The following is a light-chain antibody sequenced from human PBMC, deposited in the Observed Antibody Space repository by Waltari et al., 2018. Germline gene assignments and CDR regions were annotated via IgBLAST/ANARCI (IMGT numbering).Light chain of an antibody. CDR3: QSYDSSLSGGV. CDR1: RPHLGAGYA. CDR2: GNS. V-gene: IGLV1-40*01. J-gene: IGLJ2*01. Sequence: QSVLTQPPSVSGAPGQRVTIPCTATRPHLGAGYAAHWYQQLPGTAPKLLTYGNSNRPSGVPDRFSGSKSGTSASLAITGLQAEDEADYYCQSYDSSLSGGVFGGGTKLTVL.